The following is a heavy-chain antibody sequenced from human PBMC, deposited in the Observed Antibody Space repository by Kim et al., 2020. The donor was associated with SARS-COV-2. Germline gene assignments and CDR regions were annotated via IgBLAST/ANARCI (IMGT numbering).Heavy chain of an antibody. Sequence: SETLSLTCTVSGGSISSSSYYWGWIRQPPGKGLEWIGSIYYSGSTYYNPSLKSRVTISVDTSKNQFSLKLSSVTAADTAVYYCATPPPVVGATGAFDIWGQGTMVTVSS. V-gene: IGHV4-39*01. CDR2: IYYSGST. CDR1: GGSISSSSYY. D-gene: IGHD1-26*01. J-gene: IGHJ3*02. CDR3: ATPPPVVGATGAFDI.